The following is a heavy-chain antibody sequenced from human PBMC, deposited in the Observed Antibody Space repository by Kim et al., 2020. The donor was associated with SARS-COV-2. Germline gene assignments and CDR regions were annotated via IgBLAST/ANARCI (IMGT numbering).Heavy chain of an antibody. J-gene: IGHJ6*02. CDR1: GFAFSSNA. Sequence: GGSLRLSCAASGFAFSSNAMGWVRQAPGKGLEWVSSISGTGNDLYYAGSVRGRFTISRDIGKNTLYLQMNSLRAEDTALYYCAKDKWDYSAMDVWGQGAT. CDR3: AKDKWDYSAMDV. D-gene: IGHD2-8*01. V-gene: IGHV3-23*01. CDR2: ISGTGNDL.